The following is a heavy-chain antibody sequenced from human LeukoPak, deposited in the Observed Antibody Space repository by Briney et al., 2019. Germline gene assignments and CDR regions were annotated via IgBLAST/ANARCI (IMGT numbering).Heavy chain of an antibody. J-gene: IGHJ4*02. Sequence: ASVKVSCRASGYTFTGYYMHWVRQAPGQGLEWMGWINPNSGGTNYAQKFQGRVTMTRDTSISTAYMELSSLRSEDTAVYYCARERDGTFYFDFWGQGTLVTVSS. CDR1: GYTFTGYY. CDR2: INPNSGGT. V-gene: IGHV1-2*02. CDR3: ARERDGTFYFDF.